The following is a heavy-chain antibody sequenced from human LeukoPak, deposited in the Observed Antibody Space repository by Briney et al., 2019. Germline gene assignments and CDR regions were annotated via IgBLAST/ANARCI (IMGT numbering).Heavy chain of an antibody. CDR3: ARQGAAGKYYYYYMDV. CDR1: GGSISSGGYY. V-gene: IGHV4-30-2*01. CDR2: IYNSGST. D-gene: IGHD6-13*01. J-gene: IGHJ6*03. Sequence: SETLSLTCTVSGGSISSGGYYWSWIRQPPGKGLEWIGYIYNSGSTYYHPSLKSRVTISLDRSKNQFSLKLSCVTAADTAIYYCARQGAAGKYYYYYMDVWGKGTTVTVSS.